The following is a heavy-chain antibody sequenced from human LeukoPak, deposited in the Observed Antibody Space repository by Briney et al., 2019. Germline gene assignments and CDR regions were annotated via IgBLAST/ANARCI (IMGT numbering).Heavy chain of an antibody. J-gene: IGHJ3*02. D-gene: IGHD1-26*01. CDR2: INPTSGGT. CDR1: GYTFTGYY. Sequence: ASVKVSCKTSGYTFTGYYIQWVRQAPGQGLEWMGYINPTSGGTNYAQEFQGRVTMTRDTSISTAYMELSSLRSEDTAVYYCAREVDLDAFDIWGQGTMVTVSS. V-gene: IGHV1-2*02. CDR3: AREVDLDAFDI.